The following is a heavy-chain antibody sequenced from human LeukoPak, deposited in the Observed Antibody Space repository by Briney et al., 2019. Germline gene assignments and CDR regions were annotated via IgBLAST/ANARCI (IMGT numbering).Heavy chain of an antibody. CDR3: AREAIAAAGTLTPIDY. Sequence: GASVKVSCKASGYTFTSYGISWVRQAPGQGLEWMGWISAYNGNTNYAQKLQGRVTMTTDTSTSTAYMDLRSLRSDDTAVYYCAREAIAAAGTLTPIDYWGQGTLVTVSS. CDR2: ISAYNGNT. D-gene: IGHD6-13*01. CDR1: GYTFTSYG. J-gene: IGHJ4*02. V-gene: IGHV1-18*01.